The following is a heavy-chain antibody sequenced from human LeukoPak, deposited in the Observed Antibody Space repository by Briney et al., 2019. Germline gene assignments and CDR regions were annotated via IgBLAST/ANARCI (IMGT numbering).Heavy chain of an antibody. D-gene: IGHD3-10*02. J-gene: IGHJ4*02. CDR1: GGSINSGNCY. V-gene: IGHV4-30-4*01. Sequence: SQTLSLTCTVSGGSINSGNCYWSWIRQPPGKGLEWIGYIYYSGSAYYNPSLKSRVTISVDTSKNQFSLKLSSVTAADTAVYYCARGDYYGRNFDYWGQGTLVTVSS. CDR3: ARGDYYGRNFDY. CDR2: IYYSGSA.